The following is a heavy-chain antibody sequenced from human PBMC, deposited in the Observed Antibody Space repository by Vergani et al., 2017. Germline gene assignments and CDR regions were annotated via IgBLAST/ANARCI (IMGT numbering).Heavy chain of an antibody. V-gene: IGHV4-39*01. J-gene: IGHJ4*02. D-gene: IGHD3-9*01. CDR2: IYHSGGA. CDR1: GCSITSSSYY. Sequence: QLHLQESGPGLVKPSETLSLTCTVSGCSITSSSYYWGWIRQPPGKRLEWIGNIYHSGGAYYNPSLKGRVTISVDTSKNQFSLEVTSVTAADTAIYFCARTESFILRYFHWALWGQGTLVTVSS. CDR3: ARTESFILRYFHWAL.